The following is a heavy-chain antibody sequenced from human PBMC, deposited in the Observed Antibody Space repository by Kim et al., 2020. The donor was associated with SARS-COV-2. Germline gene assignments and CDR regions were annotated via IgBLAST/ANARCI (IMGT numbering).Heavy chain of an antibody. D-gene: IGHD6-13*01. Sequence: SETLSLTCAVYGGSFSGYYWSWIRQPPGKGLEWIGEINHSGSTNYNPSLKSRVTISVDTSKNQFSLKLSSVTAADTAVYYCARGHLAAAAIGHYYMDVWG. J-gene: IGHJ6*03. CDR1: GGSFSGYY. CDR2: INHSGST. V-gene: IGHV4-34*01. CDR3: ARGHLAAAAIGHYYMDV.